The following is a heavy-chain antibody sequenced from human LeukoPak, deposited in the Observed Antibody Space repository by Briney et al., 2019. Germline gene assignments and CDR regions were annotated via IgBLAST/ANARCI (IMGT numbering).Heavy chain of an antibody. J-gene: IGHJ5*02. D-gene: IGHD4-17*01. CDR3: ARRDYGDDPWFDP. CDR1: GFTFSSYS. CDR2: ISSSSSYI. V-gene: IGHV3-21*01. Sequence: GGSLRLSCAASGFTFSSYSMNWVRQAPGKGLEWVSSISSSSSYIYYADSVKGRFTISRDNAKNSLYLQMNSLRAEDTAVYYCARRDYGDDPWFDPWGQGTLVTVSP.